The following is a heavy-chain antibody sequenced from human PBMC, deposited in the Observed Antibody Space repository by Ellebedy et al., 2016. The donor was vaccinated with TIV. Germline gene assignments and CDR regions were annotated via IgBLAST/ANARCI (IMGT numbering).Heavy chain of an antibody. D-gene: IGHD1-14*01. CDR1: GFTFRIYD. Sequence: GESLKISCAASGFTFRIYDMHWVRQSIGKGLEWVSAFGSGGDSYYPAYVKGRFTISRENAKSSVYLQMNSLRVGDTAVYYCVRGGAAPHNRYFDFWGRGTLVTVSS. CDR3: VRGGAAPHNRYFDF. V-gene: IGHV3-13*01. J-gene: IGHJ2*01. CDR2: FGSGGDS.